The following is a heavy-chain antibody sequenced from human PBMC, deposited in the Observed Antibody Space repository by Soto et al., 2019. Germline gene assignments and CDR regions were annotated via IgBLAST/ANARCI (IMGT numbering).Heavy chain of an antibody. CDR1: GDSIRGSSYY. D-gene: IGHD1-7*01. CDR2: VYYSGTT. Sequence: QLQLQESGPGLVKPSETLSLTCTVSGDSIRGSSYYWAWIRQPPGQELEWIGTVYYSGTTYYHPSLKSRVTLSVDPSKNQFSLRLNSGTATDTGTYFCARHGGTTRFDFWGQGIQVAVSS. CDR3: ARHGGTTRFDF. J-gene: IGHJ5*01. V-gene: IGHV4-39*01.